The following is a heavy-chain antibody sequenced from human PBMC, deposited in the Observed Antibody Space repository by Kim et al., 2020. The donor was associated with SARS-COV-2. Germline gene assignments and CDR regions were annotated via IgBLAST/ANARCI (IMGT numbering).Heavy chain of an antibody. V-gene: IGHV4-4*02. CDR1: GGSISSSNW. D-gene: IGHD4-17*01. J-gene: IGHJ4*02. CDR2: IYHSGST. CDR3: ARAKSHDYGDYPPFDY. Sequence: SETLSLTCAVSGGSISSSNWWSWVRQPPGKGLEWIGEIYHSGSTNYNPSLKSRVTISVDKSKNQFSLKLSSVTAADTAVYYCARAKSHDYGDYPPFDYWGQGTLVTVSS.